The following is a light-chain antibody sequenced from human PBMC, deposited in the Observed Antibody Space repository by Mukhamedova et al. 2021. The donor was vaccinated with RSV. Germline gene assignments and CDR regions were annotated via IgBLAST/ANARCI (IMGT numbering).Light chain of an antibody. CDR3: QQGTNFPLT. Sequence: WYQRRVHGKAPKPLICAASSLQSGVPSRFSGSESGTDFTLTISSLQPEDFATYYCQQGTNFPLTFGGGTKVEIK. V-gene: IGKV1-12*01. CDR2: AAS. J-gene: IGKJ4*01.